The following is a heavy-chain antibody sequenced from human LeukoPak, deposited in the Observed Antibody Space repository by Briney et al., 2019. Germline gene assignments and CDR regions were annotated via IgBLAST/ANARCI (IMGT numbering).Heavy chain of an antibody. J-gene: IGHJ4*02. Sequence: SGGSLRLSCAASGFIFSSYWMTWVRQAPGMGLEWVANIRQDGNEIFYVDSVKGRFTISRDNAQNSLYLQMNSLRAEDTAVYYCARGYSYGYYFDYWGQGTLVTVSS. V-gene: IGHV3-7*01. CDR1: GFIFSSYW. D-gene: IGHD5-18*01. CDR2: IRQDGNEI. CDR3: ARGYSYGYYFDY.